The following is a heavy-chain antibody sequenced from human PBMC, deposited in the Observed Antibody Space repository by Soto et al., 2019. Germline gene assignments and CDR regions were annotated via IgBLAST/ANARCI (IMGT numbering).Heavy chain of an antibody. V-gene: IGHV3-74*01. CDR2: IETDGGGK. J-gene: IGHJ5*02. CDR1: GFTLGSHW. Sequence: DVQLGESGGGVVQPGGSLRVSCAASGFTLGSHWIHRVRQAPGKGPEWVSRIETDGGGKRYADYVKGRFSSSTDNAKNTDYLQMNGLRAENTAVDYCATVLDLWGQGSLVTVSS. CDR3: ATVLDL.